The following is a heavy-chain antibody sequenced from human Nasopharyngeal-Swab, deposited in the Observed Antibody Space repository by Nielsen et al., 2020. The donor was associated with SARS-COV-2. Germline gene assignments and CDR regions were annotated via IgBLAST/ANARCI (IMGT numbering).Heavy chain of an antibody. CDR1: GDSIAYSTSY. V-gene: IGHV4-39*01. Sequence: SETLSLTCTVSGDSIAYSTSYWGWIRQPPGKGLEWLGSIYYNGRMYDNPSLKSRLTVSVGKSKNQFSLQLSSVSAADTAVYFCVRASSWYYFDFWGQGMQVTVSS. CDR3: VRASSWYYFDF. J-gene: IGHJ4*02. D-gene: IGHD6-13*01. CDR2: IYYNGRM.